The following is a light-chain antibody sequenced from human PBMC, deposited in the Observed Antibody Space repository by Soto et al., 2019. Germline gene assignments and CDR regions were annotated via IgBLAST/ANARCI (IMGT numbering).Light chain of an antibody. CDR3: QQYDSSPRT. CDR1: QSVNNN. J-gene: IGKJ1*01. V-gene: IGKV3-15*01. Sequence: ETLMTQSPATLSVSPGERATLSCRASQSVNNNLAWYQHKPGQAPRLLTYGASTRATGIPARFSGSGSGTEFTLTISSLQPEEFAVYYCQQYDSSPRTVGQGTKVDIK. CDR2: GAS.